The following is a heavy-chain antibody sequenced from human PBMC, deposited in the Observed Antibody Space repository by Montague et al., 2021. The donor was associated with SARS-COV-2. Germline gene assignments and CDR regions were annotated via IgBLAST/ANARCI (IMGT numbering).Heavy chain of an antibody. D-gene: IGHD6-19*01. J-gene: IGHJ4*02. CDR3: ARGESTGWYNYSDY. V-gene: IGHV3-66*02. CDR2: IYSDGNT. Sequence: SLRLSCAASGFTVSDNFMTWVRQAPGRGLEWVSIIYSDGNTYYTDSVRGRFTISRDYSKNTLFLQMNSLRLEDTAVYYCARGESTGWYNYSDYWGQGTLVTVSS. CDR1: GFTVSDNF.